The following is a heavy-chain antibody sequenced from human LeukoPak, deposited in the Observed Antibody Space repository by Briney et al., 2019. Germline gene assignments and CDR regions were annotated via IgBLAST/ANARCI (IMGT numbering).Heavy chain of an antibody. CDR3: ARGPYYYDSSGCLDY. CDR1: GGSFSGYY. J-gene: IGHJ4*02. V-gene: IGHV4-34*01. Sequence: SETLSLTCAVYGGSFSGYYWSWIRQPPGKGLEWIGEINHSGSTNYNLSLKSRVTISVDTSKNQFSLKLSSVTAADTAVYYCARGPYYYDSSGCLDYWGQGTLVTVSS. D-gene: IGHD3-22*01. CDR2: INHSGST.